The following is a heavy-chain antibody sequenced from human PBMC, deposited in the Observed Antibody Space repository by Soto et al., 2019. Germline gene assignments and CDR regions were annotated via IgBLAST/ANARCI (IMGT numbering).Heavy chain of an antibody. Sequence: EVQLVESGGGLVQPGGSLRLSCAASGFTVSSNYMSWVRQAPGKGLEWVSVIYSGGSTYYADSVKGRCTISRHNSKNTLYLIMNSLRAEDTAVYYCARDFRPPYGVRYFDYWGQGTLVTVSS. D-gene: IGHD4-17*01. J-gene: IGHJ4*02. V-gene: IGHV3-53*04. CDR1: GFTVSSNY. CDR3: ARDFRPPYGVRYFDY. CDR2: IYSGGST.